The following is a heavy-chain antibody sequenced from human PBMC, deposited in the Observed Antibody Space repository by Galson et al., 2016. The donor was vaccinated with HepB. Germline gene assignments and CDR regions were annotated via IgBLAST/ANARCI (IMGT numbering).Heavy chain of an antibody. D-gene: IGHD4-17*01. V-gene: IGHV3-53*01. CDR1: GFTVSSNY. J-gene: IGHJ4*02. Sequence: SLRLSCAASGFTVSSNYMSWVRQAPGKGLEWVSVIYSGGSTYYADSVKGRFTISRGNSKNTLYLQMNSLRAVDTAVYYCARARDDYGDYDWGQGTLVTVSS. CDR3: ARARDDYGDYD. CDR2: IYSGGST.